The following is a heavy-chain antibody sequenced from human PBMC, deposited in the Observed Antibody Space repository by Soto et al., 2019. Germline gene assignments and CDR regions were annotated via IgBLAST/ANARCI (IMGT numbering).Heavy chain of an antibody. CDR2: IYSSGNT. CDR3: ARGQRFSDRFDP. CDR1: GGTIGGCY. V-gene: IGHV4-4*07. Sequence: SETLSLTCSVSGGTIGGCYWTWIRQPAGKGLEWIGRIYSSGNTKYNPSLQSRVTMSLDTSNNQFSLRLTSVTAADTAVYYCARGQRFSDRFDPWGQGTLVTVSS. D-gene: IGHD3-3*01. J-gene: IGHJ5*02.